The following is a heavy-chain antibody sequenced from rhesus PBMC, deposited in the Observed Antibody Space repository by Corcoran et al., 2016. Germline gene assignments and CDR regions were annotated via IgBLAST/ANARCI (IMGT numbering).Heavy chain of an antibody. J-gene: IGHJ6*01. Sequence: QLQLQESGPGLVKPSETLSLTCAVSGGSISSGYGWSWIRQPPGQGLEWIGKIFGSIGSTYYNPSLKSRVTISTDTSKNQFSLKLSSVTAADTAVYYCARVGVLGIGGLDSWGQGVVVTVSS. V-gene: IGHV4S7*01. CDR1: GGSISSGYG. CDR2: IFGSIGST. CDR3: ARVGVLGIGGLDS. D-gene: IGHD5-42*01.